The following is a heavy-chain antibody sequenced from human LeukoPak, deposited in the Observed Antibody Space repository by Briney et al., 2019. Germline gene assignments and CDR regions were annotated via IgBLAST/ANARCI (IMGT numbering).Heavy chain of an antibody. D-gene: IGHD1-14*01. CDR3: ARAHRKYYFDY. V-gene: IGHV4-34*01. Sequence: SETLSLTCAVYGGSFSGYYWSWIRQPPGKGLEWIGEINHSGSTNYNPSLKSRVTISVDTSKNQFSLKLSSVTAADTAVYYCARAHRKYYFDYWGQGTLVIVSS. CDR1: GGSFSGYY. J-gene: IGHJ4*02. CDR2: INHSGST.